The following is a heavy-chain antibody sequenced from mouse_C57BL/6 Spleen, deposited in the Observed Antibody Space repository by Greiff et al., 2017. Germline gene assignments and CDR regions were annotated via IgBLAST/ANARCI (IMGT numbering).Heavy chain of an antibody. CDR3: ARRNYGSSLHFDY. CDR2: IDPKSGGT. D-gene: IGHD1-1*01. V-gene: IGHV1-72*01. CDR1: GYTFTSYW. Sequence: QVQLQQPGAELVKPGASVKLSCKASGYTFTSYWMHWVKQRPGRGLEWIGRIDPKSGGTKYNEQFKSKATLTVDKPSSTAYMQLSSLTSEDSSVYYCARRNYGSSLHFDYWGHGTTLTVSS. J-gene: IGHJ2*01.